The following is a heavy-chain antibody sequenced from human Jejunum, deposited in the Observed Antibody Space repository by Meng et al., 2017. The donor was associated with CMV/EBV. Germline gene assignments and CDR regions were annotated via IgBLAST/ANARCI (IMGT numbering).Heavy chain of an antibody. CDR2: VIAILDMP. CDR1: YV. Sequence: YVFNWVRQAPGQGLEWVGRVIAILDMPTYAQKFQGRVTITADKSTGTAYMELSSLRSDDTAVYFCAREYYDSGAYPYAFYYFDYWGQGTVVIVSS. V-gene: IGHV1-69*04. CDR3: AREYYDSGAYPYAFYYFDY. J-gene: IGHJ4*02. D-gene: IGHD3-22*01.